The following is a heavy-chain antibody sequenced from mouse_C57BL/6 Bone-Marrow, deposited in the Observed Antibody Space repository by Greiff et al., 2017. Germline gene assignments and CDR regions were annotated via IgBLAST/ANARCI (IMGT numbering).Heavy chain of an antibody. Sequence: EVQGVDSGGGLVQSGRSLRLSCATSGFTFSDFYMEWVRQAPGKGLEWIAASRNKANDYTTEYSASVKGRFIVSRDTSPSILYLQMNALRAEDTARYYCARDADHGSSYWYFDVWGTGTTVTVSS. CDR3: ARDADHGSSYWYFDV. CDR2: SRNKANDYTT. J-gene: IGHJ1*03. V-gene: IGHV7-1*01. CDR1: GFTFSDFY. D-gene: IGHD1-1*01.